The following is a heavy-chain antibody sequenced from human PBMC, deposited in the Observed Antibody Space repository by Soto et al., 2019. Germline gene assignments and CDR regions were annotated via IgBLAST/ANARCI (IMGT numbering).Heavy chain of an antibody. V-gene: IGHV2-26*01. CDR1: GFSLSNARMG. Sequence: HVTLKESGPVLVKPTETLTLTCTVSGFSLSNARMGVSWIRQLPGKALEWLAHIFSNDEKSYSTSLKSRLTISKDTSKSQVVLTMTNMDPVDTATYYCARDHASGYDHHNWFDPWGQGTLVTVSS. CDR2: IFSNDEK. CDR3: ARDHASGYDHHNWFDP. D-gene: IGHD5-12*01. J-gene: IGHJ5*02.